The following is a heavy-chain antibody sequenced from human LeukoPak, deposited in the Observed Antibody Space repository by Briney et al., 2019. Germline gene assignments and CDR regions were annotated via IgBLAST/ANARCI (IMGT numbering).Heavy chain of an antibody. CDR2: IIPIFGTA. J-gene: IGHJ6*03. D-gene: IGHD5-24*01. CDR1: GGTFSSYA. CDR3: ARNFLMAYYYYMDV. V-gene: IGHV1-69*06. Sequence: GASVKVSCKASGGTFSSYAISWVRQAPGQGLEWMGGIIPIFGTANYAQKFQGRVTITADKSTSTAYMELSSLRSEDTAVYYCARNFLMAYYYYMDVWGKGTTVTVSS.